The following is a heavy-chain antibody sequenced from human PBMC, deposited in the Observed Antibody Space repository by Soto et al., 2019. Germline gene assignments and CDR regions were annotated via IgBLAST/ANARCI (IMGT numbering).Heavy chain of an antibody. CDR1: GFTFSNYA. Sequence: EVQLLESGGGLVQPGGSLRLSCAASGFTFSNYAVTWVRQAPGKGLEWVSTISGSGGSTYYADSVKGRFTISRDNAKNTLDLRMNSLRAEDTAVYYCAKDLGSRWYEIDYGGQGTLVTFSS. CDR2: ISGSGGST. V-gene: IGHV3-23*01. J-gene: IGHJ4*02. D-gene: IGHD6-13*01. CDR3: AKDLGSRWYEIDY.